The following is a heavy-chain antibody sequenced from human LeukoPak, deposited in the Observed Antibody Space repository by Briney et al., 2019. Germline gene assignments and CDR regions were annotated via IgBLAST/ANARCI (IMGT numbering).Heavy chain of an antibody. CDR3: AKGGSYQYYFDY. J-gene: IGHJ4*02. CDR1: GFTFNTYG. V-gene: IGHV3-30*02. CDR2: IRYDGSDK. Sequence: GGSLRLSCAASGFTFNTYGMHWVRQAPGKGLEWVAFIRYDGSDKYYADSVKGRFTISRDNSKNTLYLQMNSLRAEDTAVYYCAKGGSYQYYFDYWGQGTLVTVSS. D-gene: IGHD1-26*01.